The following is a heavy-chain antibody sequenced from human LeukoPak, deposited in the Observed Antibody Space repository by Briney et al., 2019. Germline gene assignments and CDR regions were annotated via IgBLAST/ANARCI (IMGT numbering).Heavy chain of an antibody. CDR3: AKWGARGYNYFDS. V-gene: IGHV3-23*01. D-gene: IGHD3-22*01. Sequence: PGGSLRLSCAASGFTFTTYAMSWVRQAPGKGLEWVSTVTGSGGATFYADSVKGRFTISRDNSKNTLYLQMNTLRAEDMALYHCAKWGARGYNYFDSWGQGIRVTVSS. CDR2: VTGSGGAT. CDR1: GFTFTTYA. J-gene: IGHJ4*02.